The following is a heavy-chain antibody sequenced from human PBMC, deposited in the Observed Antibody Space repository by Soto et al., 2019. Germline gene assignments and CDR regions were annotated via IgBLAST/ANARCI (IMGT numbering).Heavy chain of an antibody. CDR3: VRERGLSSFYGMDV. CDR2: ISSSSTHI. D-gene: IGHD2-21*02. Sequence: PGGSLRLSCAVSGFTLSSYSMNWVRQASGKGLEWVASISSSSTHIYYADSVKGRFTISRDNARNSLYLQMNSLRAEDTAVYYCVRERGLSSFYGMDVWGQGTTVTVSS. CDR1: GFTLSSYS. J-gene: IGHJ6*02. V-gene: IGHV3-21*01.